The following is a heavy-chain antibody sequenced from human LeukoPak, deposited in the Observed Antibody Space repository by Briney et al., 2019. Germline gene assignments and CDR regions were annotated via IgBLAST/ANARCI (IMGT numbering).Heavy chain of an antibody. D-gene: IGHD6-6*01. J-gene: IGHJ4*02. CDR1: GFTFSNSA. Sequence: GGSLRLSYAASGFTFSNSAMSWVRQAPGKGLEWVSSISSSSSYIYYADSVKGRFTISRDNAKNSLYLQMNSLRAEDTAVYYCARTRLSSSSDYWGQGTLVTVSS. CDR2: ISSSSSYI. CDR3: ARTRLSSSSDY. V-gene: IGHV3-21*01.